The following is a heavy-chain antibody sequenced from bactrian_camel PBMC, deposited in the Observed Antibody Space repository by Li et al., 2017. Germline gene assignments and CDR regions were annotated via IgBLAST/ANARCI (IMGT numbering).Heavy chain of an antibody. CDR2: IAGDGRT. D-gene: IGHD1*01. V-gene: IGHV3S53*01. CDR3: AADLVTDEPSLVEREYYY. Sequence: VQLVESGGGSVQAGGSLRLSCVASGYTLPMNMGWFRRLPGQEREGVAAIAGDGRTDYADSVKGRFTISRDGAKNIIELQMHSLKPEDTATYYCAADLVTDEPSLVEREYYYWGQGTQVTVS. J-gene: IGHJ4*01. CDR1: GYTLPMN.